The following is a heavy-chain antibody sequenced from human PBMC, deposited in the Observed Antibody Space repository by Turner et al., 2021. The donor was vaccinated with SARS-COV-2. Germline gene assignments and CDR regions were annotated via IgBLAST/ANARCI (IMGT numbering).Heavy chain of an antibody. D-gene: IGHD1-26*01. Sequence: QVQWVQSGAAVKKPGASVKVSCKVSGYTLIELSMHWVRQAPGKGLEWMGGLDPEDGETIYAKKFQGRVTMTEDTSTDTAYMELSSLRSEDTAVYYCATDYAIVEATLLDYWGQGTLVTVSS. CDR1: GYTLIELS. V-gene: IGHV1-24*01. J-gene: IGHJ4*02. CDR3: ATDYAIVEATLLDY. CDR2: LDPEDGET.